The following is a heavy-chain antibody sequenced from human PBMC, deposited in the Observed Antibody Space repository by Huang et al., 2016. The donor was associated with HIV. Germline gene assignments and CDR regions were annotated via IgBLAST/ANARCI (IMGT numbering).Heavy chain of an antibody. CDR3: AAGYDTYYDI. CDR2: CAPEHGET. CDR1: GYTLTELS. Sequence: QVQLVQSGAEVKKPGASVKVSCKVSGYTLTELSIHWVRQAPGKGLEWMGGCAPEHGETSYAQNVQGRVTMTEDTSPDTAYMELHSLRPEDTAVYYCAAGYDTYYDIWGQGTMVIASS. V-gene: IGHV1-24*01. D-gene: IGHD2-21*01. J-gene: IGHJ3*02.